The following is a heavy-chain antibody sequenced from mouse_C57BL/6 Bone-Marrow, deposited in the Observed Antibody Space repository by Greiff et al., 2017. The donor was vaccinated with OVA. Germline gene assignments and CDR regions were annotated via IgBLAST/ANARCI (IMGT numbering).Heavy chain of an antibody. CDR2: ISSGGDYI. Sequence: DVQLVESGEGLVKPGGSLKLSCAASGFTFSSYAMSWVRQTPEKRLEWVAYISSGGDYIYYADTVKGRFTISRDNARNTLYLQMSSLKSEDTAMYYCTRGGGYYGSSSFDYWGQGTTLTVSS. CDR3: TRGGGYYGSSSFDY. V-gene: IGHV5-9-1*02. CDR1: GFTFSSYA. J-gene: IGHJ2*01. D-gene: IGHD1-1*01.